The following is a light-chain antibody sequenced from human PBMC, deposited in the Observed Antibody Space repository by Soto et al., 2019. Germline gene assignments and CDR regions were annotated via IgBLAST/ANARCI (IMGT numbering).Light chain of an antibody. J-gene: IGKJ4*01. CDR1: QNAGSW. Sequence: DIQMTQSPPFVSASVGDRVTISCRASQNAGSWLSWFHQKPGGAPNLLIFHTSRLQTGVPSRFAGRGSGTKFTLTISSLQPEDFGTYYCQHADGLRALTFGGGTTVEI. V-gene: IGKV1-12*01. CDR2: HTS. CDR3: QHADGLRALT.